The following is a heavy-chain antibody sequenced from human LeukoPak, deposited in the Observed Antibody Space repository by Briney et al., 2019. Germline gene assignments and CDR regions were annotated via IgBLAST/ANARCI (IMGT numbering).Heavy chain of an antibody. CDR3: ARGGVGNYYYYYYYMDV. V-gene: IGHV1-8*03. Sequence: ASVKVSCKASGGTFSSYAISWVRQAPGQGLEWMGWMNPNSGNTGYAQKFQGRVTITRNTSISTAYMELSSLRSEDTAVYYCARGGVGNYYYYYYYMDVWGKGTTVTVPS. CDR1: GGTFSSYA. CDR2: MNPNSGNT. D-gene: IGHD1-26*01. J-gene: IGHJ6*03.